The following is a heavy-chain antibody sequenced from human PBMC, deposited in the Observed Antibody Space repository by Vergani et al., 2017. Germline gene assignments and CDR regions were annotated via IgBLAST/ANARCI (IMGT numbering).Heavy chain of an antibody. D-gene: IGHD3-3*01. CDR1: GGFISSSSYY. Sequence: QLQLQESGPGLVKPSETLSLTCTVSGGFISSSSYYWGWIRQPPGKGLEWIGSIYYSGSTNYNPSLKSRVTISVDTSKNQFSLKLSPVTAADTAVYYCARDTIFGVVIDGRVDRYGMDVWGQGTTVTVSS. V-gene: IGHV4-39*07. J-gene: IGHJ6*02. CDR2: IYYSGST. CDR3: ARDTIFGVVIDGRVDRYGMDV.